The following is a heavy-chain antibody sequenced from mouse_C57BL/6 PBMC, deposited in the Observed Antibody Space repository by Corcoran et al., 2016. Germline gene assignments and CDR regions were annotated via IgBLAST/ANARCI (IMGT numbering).Heavy chain of an antibody. CDR1: GYTFTNYY. CDR2: INPYNGGT. CDR3: AIEAYYDGANY. J-gene: IGHJ2*01. D-gene: IGHD1-1*01. Sequence: EVQLQQSGPELVKPGASVKISCKASGYTFTNYYMHWVKQSHGKSLEWIGDINPYNGGTSYNQKFKGKATLTVDKSSSTAYMELRSLTSEDSAVYYYAIEAYYDGANYWGQGTTVTVSS. V-gene: IGHV1-26*01.